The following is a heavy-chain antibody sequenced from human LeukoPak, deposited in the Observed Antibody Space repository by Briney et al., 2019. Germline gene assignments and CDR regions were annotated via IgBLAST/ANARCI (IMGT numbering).Heavy chain of an antibody. D-gene: IGHD3-10*01. CDR2: ISYGGNED. J-gene: IGHJ5*01. CDR1: GFPFNKYG. Sequence: GGSLRLSCAASGFPFNKYGMLWVRQAPGKGLDWLAVISYGGNEDYYADSVKGRFTISKDKSKDTVNLQLNSLRPEDTAVYYCAKLRVSYGSGSYFHSALDSWGQGTLVIVSS. CDR3: AKLRVSYGSGSYFHSALDS. V-gene: IGHV3-30*18.